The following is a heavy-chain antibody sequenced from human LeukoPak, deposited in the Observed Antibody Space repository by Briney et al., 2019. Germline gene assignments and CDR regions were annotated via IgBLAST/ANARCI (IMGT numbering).Heavy chain of an antibody. V-gene: IGHV4-34*01. J-gene: IGHJ4*02. CDR1: GESFSGYY. D-gene: IGHD3-10*01. Sequence: PSETLSLTCAVYGESFSGYYWSWIRQPPGKGLEWIGEINHSGSTNYNPSLKSRVTISVDTSKNQFSLKLSSVTAADTAVYYCAGGIHYYYGSYLFDYWGQGTLVTVSS. CDR2: INHSGST. CDR3: AGGIHYYYGSYLFDY.